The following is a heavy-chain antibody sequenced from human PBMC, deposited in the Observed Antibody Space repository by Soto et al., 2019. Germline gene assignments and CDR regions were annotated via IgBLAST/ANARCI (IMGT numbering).Heavy chain of an antibody. Sequence: QVTLKESGPVLVKPTETLTLTCTVSGFSLSNARMGVSWIRQPPGKALEWLAHIFSNDEESYSTSLKSRLTIAKDTSKSQVVLTMTNMDPVDTATDYCALGSWRSSGWYPDAFDIWGQGTMVPVSS. V-gene: IGHV2-26*01. D-gene: IGHD6-19*01. CDR2: IFSNDEE. J-gene: IGHJ3*02. CDR3: ALGSWRSSGWYPDAFDI. CDR1: GFSLSNARMG.